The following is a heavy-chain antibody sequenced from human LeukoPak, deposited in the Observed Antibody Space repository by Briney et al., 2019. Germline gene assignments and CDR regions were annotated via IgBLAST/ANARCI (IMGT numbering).Heavy chain of an antibody. CDR2: IYPGDSDT. CDR1: GYSFTSYW. D-gene: IGHD4-17*01. Sequence: GESLKISCKGSGYSFTSYWIGWVRQMPGKRLEWMGIIYPGDSDTRYSPSFQGQVTISADKSISTAYLQWSSLKASDTAMYYCAVSLPGGVYGDYEAKWFDPWGQGTLVTVSS. CDR3: AVSLPGGVYGDYEAKWFDP. J-gene: IGHJ5*02. V-gene: IGHV5-51*01.